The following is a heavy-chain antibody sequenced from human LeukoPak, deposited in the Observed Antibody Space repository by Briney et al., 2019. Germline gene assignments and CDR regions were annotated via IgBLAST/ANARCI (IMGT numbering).Heavy chain of an antibody. D-gene: IGHD3-10*01. J-gene: IGHJ4*02. Sequence: GAPVKVSCKASGYTFTSYYMHWVRQAPGQGLEWMGIINPSGGSTSYAQKFQGRVTMTRDTSTSTVYMELSSLRSEDTAVYYCARDPGVSMVRGVILNYYFDYWGQGTLVTVSS. CDR2: INPSGGST. CDR3: ARDPGVSMVRGVILNYYFDY. CDR1: GYTFTSYY. V-gene: IGHV1-46*01.